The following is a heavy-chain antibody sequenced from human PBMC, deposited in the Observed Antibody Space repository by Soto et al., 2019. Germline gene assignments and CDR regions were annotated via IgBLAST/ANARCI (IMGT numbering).Heavy chain of an antibody. V-gene: IGHV3-30*18. CDR3: AKDAIGGVPVGKRSYVMDD. J-gene: IGHJ6*02. Sequence: ESGGGVVQPGGSLRLSCADSGFSFRGYDMHWVRQAPGKGLEWVALISHDGSEKYYVDSVKGRFTISRDNSRNTLFLQMNSLRTEDTAVYYCAKDAIGGVPVGKRSYVMDDWGQGTTVTVSS. CDR1: GFSFRGYD. D-gene: IGHD2-2*01. CDR2: ISHDGSEK.